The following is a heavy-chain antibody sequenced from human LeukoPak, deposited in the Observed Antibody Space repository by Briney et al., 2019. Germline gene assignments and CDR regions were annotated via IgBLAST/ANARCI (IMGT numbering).Heavy chain of an antibody. CDR3: ARADYDYVWGSYRQYYFDY. Sequence: GGSLRLSCAASGFTFSSYWMSWVRQAPGKGLEWVANIKQDGSEKYYVDPVKGRFTISRDNAKNSLYLQMNSLRAEDTAVYYCARADYDYVWGSYRQYYFDYWGQGTLVTVSS. D-gene: IGHD3-16*02. J-gene: IGHJ4*02. CDR2: IKQDGSEK. V-gene: IGHV3-7*01. CDR1: GFTFSSYW.